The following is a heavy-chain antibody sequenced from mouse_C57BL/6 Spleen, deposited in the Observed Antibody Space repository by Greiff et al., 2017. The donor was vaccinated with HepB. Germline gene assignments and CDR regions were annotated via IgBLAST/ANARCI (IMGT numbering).Heavy chain of an antibody. CDR3: AKHKGRGYDYLGAMDY. J-gene: IGHJ4*01. CDR2: IWGGGST. CDR1: GFSLTSYG. Sequence: QVQLQQSGPGLVAPSQRLSITCTVSGFSLTSYGVDWVRQPPGKGLEWLGVIWGGGSTNYNSALMSRLSISKDNSKSQVFLKMNSLQTDDTAMYYCAKHKGRGYDYLGAMDYWGQGTSVTVSS. D-gene: IGHD2-4*01. V-gene: IGHV2-9*01.